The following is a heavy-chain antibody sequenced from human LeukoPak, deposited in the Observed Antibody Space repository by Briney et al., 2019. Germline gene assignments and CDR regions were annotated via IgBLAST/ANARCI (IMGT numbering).Heavy chain of an antibody. Sequence: ASVKVSCKASGYTFTGYYFHWVRQAPGQGLEWMGWISPYNGDTRYAQRLQGRVTMTTDTSTTTVHMELRNLRSDDTAAYYCARLNYYYMDVWGKGTTVIVSS. V-gene: IGHV1-18*04. CDR3: ARLNYYYMDV. CDR1: GYTFTGYY. J-gene: IGHJ6*03. CDR2: ISPYNGDT.